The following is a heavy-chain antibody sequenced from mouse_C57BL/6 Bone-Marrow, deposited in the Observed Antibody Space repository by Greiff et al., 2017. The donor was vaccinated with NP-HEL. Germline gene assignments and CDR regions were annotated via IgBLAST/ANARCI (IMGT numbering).Heavy chain of an antibody. CDR1: GFTFSDYS. J-gene: IGHJ4*01. D-gene: IGHD2-4*01. Sequence: EVMLVESEGGLVQPGSSMKLSCTASGFTFSDYSMAWVRQVPEKGLEWVANINYDGSSTYYLDSLKSRFIISRDNATNILYLQMSSLKSEDTATYYCAREGGLRRRTYAMDYGGQGTSVTVSS. CDR3: AREGGLRRRTYAMDY. CDR2: INYDGSST. V-gene: IGHV5-16*01.